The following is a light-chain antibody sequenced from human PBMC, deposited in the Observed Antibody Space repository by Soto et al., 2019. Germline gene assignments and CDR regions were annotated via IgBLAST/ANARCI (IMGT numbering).Light chain of an antibody. V-gene: IGKV2-30*02. J-gene: IGKJ5*01. Sequence: DVVMTQSPLSLPVTLGQPASISCRSNQSLVHSDGIAYFSWFQQRPGRSPRRLIYKVSNRDSGVPARFSGSGSGTDFALKISRVEAENVGVYYCMQYNNWPPITFGQGTRLEIK. CDR1: QSLVHSDGIAY. CDR3: MQYNNWPPIT. CDR2: KVS.